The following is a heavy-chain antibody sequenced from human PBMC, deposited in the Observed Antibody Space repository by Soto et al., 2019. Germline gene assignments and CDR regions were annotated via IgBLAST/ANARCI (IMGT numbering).Heavy chain of an antibody. CDR1: GFTFSSYG. CDR3: ARDHPRDGYVDY. CDR2: IWYDGSNK. J-gene: IGHJ4*02. V-gene: IGHV3-33*01. Sequence: QVQLVESGGGVVQPGRSLRLSCAASGFTFSSYGMHWVRQAPGKGLEWVAVIWYDGSNKYYADSVKGRFTISRDNSKNTLSLKMTSLRAEDTAVYYCARDHPRDGYVDYWGQGTLVTVSS.